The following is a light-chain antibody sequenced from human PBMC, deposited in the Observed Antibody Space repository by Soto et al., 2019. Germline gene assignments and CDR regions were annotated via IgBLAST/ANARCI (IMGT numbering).Light chain of an antibody. CDR1: ISDFVVYKY. CDR2: GVS. CDR3: SSNNISSAIQV. Sequence: QSVLTQPASVSGSPGQSITISCTGTISDFVVYKYVSWYQQHPGKAPKLMIYGVSNRPSGVSNRFSGSKSGNKASLTISGLQADDEAEYYCSSNNISSAIQVFGNGNKGTV. J-gene: IGLJ1*01. V-gene: IGLV2-14*01.